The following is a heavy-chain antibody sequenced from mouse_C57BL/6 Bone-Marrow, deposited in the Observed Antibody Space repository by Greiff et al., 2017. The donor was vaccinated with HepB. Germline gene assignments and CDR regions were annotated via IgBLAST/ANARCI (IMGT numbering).Heavy chain of an antibody. CDR2: INYDGSST. CDR3: ERGDYGSSYPYFDY. V-gene: IGHV5-16*01. J-gene: IGHJ2*01. Sequence: EVKVVESEGGLVQPGRSMKLSCTASGFTFSDYYMAWVRQVPEKGLEWVANINYDGSSTYYLDSLKSRFIISRDNAKNILYLQMSSLKSEDTATYYCERGDYGSSYPYFDYWGQGTTLTVSS. D-gene: IGHD1-1*01. CDR1: GFTFSDYY.